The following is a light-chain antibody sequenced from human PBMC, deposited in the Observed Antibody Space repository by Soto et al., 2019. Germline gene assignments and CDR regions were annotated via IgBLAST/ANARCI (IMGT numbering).Light chain of an antibody. V-gene: IGKV3-15*01. J-gene: IGKJ1*01. CDR1: QNIRSH. CDR2: ASS. CDR3: QQYNVWPGWT. Sequence: EIVMTQSPATLPVSPGESATLSCRASQNIRSHLAWYQLRPGQAPRLLIYASSTRATGIPARFSGSGSGTEFTLTISSLQSEDFALYFCQQYNVWPGWTFGQGTKVGVK.